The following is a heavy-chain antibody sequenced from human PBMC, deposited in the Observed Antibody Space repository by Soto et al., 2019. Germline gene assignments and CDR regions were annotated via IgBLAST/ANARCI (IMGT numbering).Heavy chain of an antibody. CDR3: ARGQGVYYDSSGYMR. Sequence: QVQLQESGPGLVKPSQTLSLTCTVSGGSISSGDYYWSWIRQPPGKGLEWIGYIYYSGSTYYNPSLKSRVTISGDTGKIECSLGLSSVTAADTAVYYGARGQGVYYDSSGYMRWGQGTLVTVSS. V-gene: IGHV4-30-4*01. CDR2: IYYSGST. CDR1: GGSISSGDYY. J-gene: IGHJ4*02. D-gene: IGHD3-22*01.